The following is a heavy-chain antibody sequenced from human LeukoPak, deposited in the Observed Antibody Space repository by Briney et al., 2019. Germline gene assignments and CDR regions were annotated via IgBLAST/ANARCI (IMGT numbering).Heavy chain of an antibody. Sequence: SETLSLTCTVSGGSISSGGYYWSWIRQHPGKGLEWIGYIYYRGSTYYNPSLKSRVTISVDTSKNHLSLKLTSVSAADTAVYYCARGERDNKYYYGLDVWGQETTVTVSS. CDR2: IYYRGST. J-gene: IGHJ6*02. CDR1: GGSISSGGYY. CDR3: ARGERDNKYYYGLDV. D-gene: IGHD2-21*01. V-gene: IGHV4-31*03.